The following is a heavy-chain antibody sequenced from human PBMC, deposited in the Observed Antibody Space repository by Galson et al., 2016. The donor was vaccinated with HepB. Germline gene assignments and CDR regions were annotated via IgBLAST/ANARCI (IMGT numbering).Heavy chain of an antibody. CDR1: GYTFTNYG. CDR2: ISAHNGDT. Sequence: SVKVSCKASGYTFTNYGISWLRQAPGQGPEWMGWISAHNGDTIYAQKFKGRVTVTKDTSATTSYMELRSLRSDDTAFYYCARDIAADYGGNGIDHWGQGTLVTVSS. D-gene: IGHD4-23*01. CDR3: ARDIAADYGGNGIDH. J-gene: IGHJ4*02. V-gene: IGHV1-18*04.